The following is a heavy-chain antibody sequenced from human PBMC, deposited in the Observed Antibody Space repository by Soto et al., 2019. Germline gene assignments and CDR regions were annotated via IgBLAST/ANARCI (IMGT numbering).Heavy chain of an antibody. CDR2: ISSTTNYI. J-gene: IGHJ4*02. Sequence: LRLSCAASGFTFTRYSMNWVRQAPGKGLEWVSSISSTTNYIYYGDSMKGRFTIPRDNAKNSLYLEMNSLRAEDTAVYYCARESEDLTSNFDYWGQGTLVTVSS. CDR1: GFTFTRYS. V-gene: IGHV3-21*06. CDR3: ARESEDLTSNFDY.